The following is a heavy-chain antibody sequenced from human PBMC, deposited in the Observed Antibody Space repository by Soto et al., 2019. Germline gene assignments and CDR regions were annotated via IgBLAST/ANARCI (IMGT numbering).Heavy chain of an antibody. CDR2: ISSTTNYI. J-gene: IGHJ4*02. Sequence: LRLSCAASGFTFTRYSMNWVRQAPGKGLEWVSSISSTTNYIYYGDSMKGRFTIPRDNAKNSLYLEMNSLRAEDTAVYYCARESEDLTSNFDYWGQGTLVTVSS. CDR1: GFTFTRYS. V-gene: IGHV3-21*06. CDR3: ARESEDLTSNFDY.